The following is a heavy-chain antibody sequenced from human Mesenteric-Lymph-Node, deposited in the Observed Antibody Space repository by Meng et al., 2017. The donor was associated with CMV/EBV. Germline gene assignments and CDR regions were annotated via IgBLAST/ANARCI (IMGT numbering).Heavy chain of an antibody. Sequence: SVKVSCKASGGTFSSDTLNWVRQAPGQGFEWMGKIIPMNEKPDYAQEFQGRLTITADRATSTAYMELSSLRSEDTAVYYCARVEGVYLDYWGQGTLVTVSS. D-gene: IGHD1-1*01. J-gene: IGHJ4*02. CDR1: GGTFSSDT. CDR2: IIPMNEKP. V-gene: IGHV1-69*08. CDR3: ARVEGVYLDY.